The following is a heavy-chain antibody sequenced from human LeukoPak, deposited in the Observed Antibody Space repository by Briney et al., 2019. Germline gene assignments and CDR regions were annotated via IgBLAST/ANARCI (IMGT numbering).Heavy chain of an antibody. CDR1: GGSISSYY. J-gene: IGHJ4*02. Sequence: PSETLSLTCTVSGGSISSYYWSWIRQPPGKGLEWIGYIYYSGSTNYNPSLKSRVTISVDTSKNQFSLKLSSVTAADTAVYYCARERIVVVPAAIRRNLYYFDYWGQGTLVTVSS. CDR3: ARERIVVVPAAIRRNLYYFDY. V-gene: IGHV4-59*12. CDR2: IYYSGST. D-gene: IGHD2-2*01.